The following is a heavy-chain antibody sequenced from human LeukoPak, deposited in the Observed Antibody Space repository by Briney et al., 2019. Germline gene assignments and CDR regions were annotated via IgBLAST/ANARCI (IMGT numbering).Heavy chain of an antibody. CDR3: ARTLAVTNYYFDY. V-gene: IGHV3-30-3*01. Sequence: GGSLRLSCVASEFNFWSYAMHWVRQAPGKGLEWVAVISYDANNRHYADSVRGRFSISRDNSKSTLFLEMSSLRVDDTAVYYCARTLAVTNYYFDYWGQGTLVTVSS. J-gene: IGHJ4*02. CDR1: EFNFWSYA. CDR2: ISYDANNR. D-gene: IGHD4-17*01.